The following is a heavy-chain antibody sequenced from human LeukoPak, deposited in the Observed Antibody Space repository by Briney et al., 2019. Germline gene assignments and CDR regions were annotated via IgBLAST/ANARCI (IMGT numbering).Heavy chain of an antibody. J-gene: IGHJ4*02. V-gene: IGHV1-18*01. Sequence: ASVKVSFKTSGYIFTNFRISWLRQAPDHGLEWMGWISGSTGNTNYAQKLQDRVTMTTDTSTSTAYMELRSQRSDDTAVYYCAKSYTWNDPMALDFDYWGQGTVVTVSS. D-gene: IGHD1-20*01. CDR3: AKSYTWNDPMALDFDY. CDR1: GYIFTNFR. CDR2: ISGSTGNT.